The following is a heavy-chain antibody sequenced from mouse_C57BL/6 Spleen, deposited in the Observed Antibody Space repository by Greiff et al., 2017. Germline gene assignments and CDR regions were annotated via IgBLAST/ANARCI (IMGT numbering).Heavy chain of an antibody. J-gene: IGHJ2*01. Sequence: QVQLQQSGAELAKPGASVKLSCKASGYTFTSYWMHWVKQRPGQGLEWIGYINPSSGYTKYNQKFKDKATLTADKASSTAYMQLSSLTYEDSSVYYCARSGETGYDYFDYWGQGTTLTVSS. V-gene: IGHV1-7*01. D-gene: IGHD3-1*01. CDR2: INPSSGYT. CDR3: ARSGETGYDYFDY. CDR1: GYTFTSYW.